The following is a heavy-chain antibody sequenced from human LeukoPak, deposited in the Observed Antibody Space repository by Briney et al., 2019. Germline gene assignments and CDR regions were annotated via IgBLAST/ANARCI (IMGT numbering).Heavy chain of an antibody. V-gene: IGHV4-59*08. CDR2: IYYSGST. D-gene: IGHD2-21*01. CDR3: ARQGNSPFDY. Sequence: PSETPSLTCTVSGDSISSYYWSWIRQPPGKGLEWIGYIYYSGSTNYNPSLKSRVTISVDTSKNQFSLKLSSVTAADTAVYYCARQGNSPFDYWGQGTLVTVSS. J-gene: IGHJ4*02. CDR1: GDSISSYY.